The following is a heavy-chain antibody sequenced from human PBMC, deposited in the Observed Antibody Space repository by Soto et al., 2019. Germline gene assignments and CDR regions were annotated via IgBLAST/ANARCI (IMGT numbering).Heavy chain of an antibody. V-gene: IGHV5-10-1*01. Sequence: GESLKSAGKGSGYSFTSYWISWVRQMPGKGLEWMGRIDPSDSYTNYSPSFQGHVTISADKSISTAYLQWSSLKASDTAMYYCARPMRRSGSYFLGKNYYYYYGMDVWGQGTTVPVSS. J-gene: IGHJ6*02. CDR3: ARPMRRSGSYFLGKNYYYYYGMDV. CDR2: IDPSDSYT. CDR1: GYSFTSYW. D-gene: IGHD3-10*01.